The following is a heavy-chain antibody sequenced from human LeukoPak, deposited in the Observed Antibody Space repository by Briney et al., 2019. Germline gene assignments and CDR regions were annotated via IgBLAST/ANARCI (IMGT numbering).Heavy chain of an antibody. D-gene: IGHD4-17*01. CDR3: ARDPLWYGDYDLYFDY. CDR2: ISSSGSTI. V-gene: IGHV3-11*01. J-gene: IGHJ4*02. Sequence: GGSLRLSCAASGFTFSDYYMSWIRQAPGKGLEWVSYISSSGSTIYYADSVKGRFTISRDNAKNSLYLQMNSLRAEDTAAYYCARDPLWYGDYDLYFDYWGQGTLVTVSS. CDR1: GFTFSDYY.